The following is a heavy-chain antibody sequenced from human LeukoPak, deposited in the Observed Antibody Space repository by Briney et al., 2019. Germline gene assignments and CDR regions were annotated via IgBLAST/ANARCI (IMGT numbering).Heavy chain of an antibody. D-gene: IGHD3-9*01. CDR1: GYTFTSYG. J-gene: IGHJ4*02. CDR2: ISAYNGNT. CDR3: ARDSDILTGYSLDY. Sequence: GASVKVSCKASGYTFTSYGISWVRQAPGQGLEWMGWISAYNGNTNYAQKLQGRVTMTTDTSTSTDYVELRRLRSDDTGVYYCARDSDILTGYSLDYWGQGTLVTVSS. V-gene: IGHV1-18*01.